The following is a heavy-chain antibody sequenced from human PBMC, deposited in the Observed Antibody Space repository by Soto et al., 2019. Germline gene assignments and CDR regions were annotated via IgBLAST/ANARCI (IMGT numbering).Heavy chain of an antibody. CDR1: GGSISSYF. CDR2: IYYSGST. Sequence: PSETLSLTCTASGGSISSYFWSWILQPPGKGLEWIGYIYYSGSTNYNPSLKSRVTISVDTSKNQFSLKLSSVTAADTAMYYCARTAAAGKYYYGMDVWGQGTTVTVSS. CDR3: ARTAAAGKYYYGMDV. V-gene: IGHV4-59*01. D-gene: IGHD6-13*01. J-gene: IGHJ6*02.